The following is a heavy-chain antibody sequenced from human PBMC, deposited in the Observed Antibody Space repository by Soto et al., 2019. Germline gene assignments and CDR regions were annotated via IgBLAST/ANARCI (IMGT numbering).Heavy chain of an antibody. D-gene: IGHD2-2*01. CDR1: GFSFSSNV. CDR3: ATRQQYHMDV. V-gene: IGHV3-23*01. J-gene: IGHJ6*02. Sequence: EVQLLESGGGLVQPGGSLRLSCAASGFSFSSNVMSCARQAPGKGLECVSVISSSGGSTYYVDSVKGRFIISRDNSKNALYLQMSTLRAEDTAVYYCATRQQYHMDVWGHGTTVTVSS. CDR2: ISSSGGST.